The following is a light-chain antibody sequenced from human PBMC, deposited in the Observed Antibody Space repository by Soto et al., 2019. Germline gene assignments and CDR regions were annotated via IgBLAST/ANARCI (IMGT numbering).Light chain of an antibody. CDR2: WAS. Sequence: DIVMTQSPDSLALSVGERATINCKSSQTVLKSSNNRNYLAWYQQKPGQPPKLLMYWASTRESGVPDRFSGRRSGTDCTLSISDLRAEDVAVYYCQHYLDTLLTFGEGTKVEIK. CDR3: QHYLDTLLT. V-gene: IGKV4-1*01. CDR1: QTVLKSSNNRNY. J-gene: IGKJ4*01.